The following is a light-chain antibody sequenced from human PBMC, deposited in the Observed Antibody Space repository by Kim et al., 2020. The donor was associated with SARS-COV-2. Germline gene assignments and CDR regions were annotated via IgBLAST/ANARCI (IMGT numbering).Light chain of an antibody. J-gene: IGLJ2*01. CDR3: SAWDSSLSAVV. CDR2: RNN. V-gene: IGLV10-54*01. Sequence: QAGLTQPPSVSKGLRQTATLTCTGNSNNVGYQGAAWLQQHQGHPPKLLSYRNNNRPSGISERLSASRSGNTASLTITGLQPEDEADYYCSAWDSSLSAVVFGGGTQLTVL. CDR1: SNNVGYQG.